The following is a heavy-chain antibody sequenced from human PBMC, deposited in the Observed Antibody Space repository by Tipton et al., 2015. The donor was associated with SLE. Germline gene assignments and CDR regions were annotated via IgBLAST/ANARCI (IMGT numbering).Heavy chain of an antibody. CDR2: IYYSGST. CDR3: ARDRRYCGGDCYSLDY. V-gene: IGHV4-39*02. CDR1: GGSISSSSYY. J-gene: IGHJ4*02. D-gene: IGHD2-21*01. Sequence: TLSLTCTVSGGSISSSSYYWGWIRQPPGKGLEWIGSIYYSGSTYYNPSLKSRVTISRDNAKNTLYLQMNSLRAEDTAVYYCARDRRYCGGDCYSLDYWGQGTLVTVSS.